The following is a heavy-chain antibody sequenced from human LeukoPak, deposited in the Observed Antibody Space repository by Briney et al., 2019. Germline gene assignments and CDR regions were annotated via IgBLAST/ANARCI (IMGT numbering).Heavy chain of an antibody. J-gene: IGHJ4*02. Sequence: PSETLSLTCTVSGGSISSYYWSWIGQPPGKGLEWIGNIYYSGSTNYNPSLKSRVTISVDTSKNQFSLKLSSVTAADTAVYYCARVSYDSSGYYYGDYWGQGTLVTVSS. V-gene: IGHV4-59*01. CDR1: GGSISSYY. D-gene: IGHD3-22*01. CDR2: IYYSGST. CDR3: ARVSYDSSGYYYGDY.